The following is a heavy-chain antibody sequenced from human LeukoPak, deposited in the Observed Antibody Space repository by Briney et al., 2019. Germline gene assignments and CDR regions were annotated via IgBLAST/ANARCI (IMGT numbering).Heavy chain of an antibody. D-gene: IGHD2-2*01. CDR1: GFTFTSYY. CDR3: AREMRYQLLHGSGGMDV. Sequence: GGSLRLSCAASGFTFTSYYMHWVRQAPGQGLEWMGIINPSGGSTSYAQKFQGRVTMTRDTSTSTVYMELSSLRSEDTAVYYCAREMRYQLLHGSGGMDVWGQGTTVTVSS. V-gene: IGHV1-46*01. J-gene: IGHJ6*02. CDR2: INPSGGST.